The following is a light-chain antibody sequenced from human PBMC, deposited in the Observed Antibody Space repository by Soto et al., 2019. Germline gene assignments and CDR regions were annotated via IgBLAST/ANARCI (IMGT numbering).Light chain of an antibody. Sequence: DIQLTQTPSTLSASVGDEVTITCRASQTISRWLAWYQQKPGRAPKLLIYDASTLESGVPSRFSGSGSETEYTLTISRLQPDDFATSFCHSRAFGQGTRLEIK. CDR1: QTISRW. CDR2: DAS. J-gene: IGKJ5*01. V-gene: IGKV1-5*01. CDR3: HSRA.